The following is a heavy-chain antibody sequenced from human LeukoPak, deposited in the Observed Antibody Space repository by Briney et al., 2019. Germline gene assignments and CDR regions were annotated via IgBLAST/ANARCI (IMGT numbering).Heavy chain of an antibody. CDR3: ARDRDDFWSGYYNYYMDV. CDR2: ISSSSSYI. D-gene: IGHD3-3*01. V-gene: IGHV3-21*01. J-gene: IGHJ6*03. CDR1: GFTFSDYE. Sequence: GGSLRLSCAASGFTFSDYEMNWVRQAPGKGLEWVSSISSSSSYIYYADSVKGRFTISRDNAKNSLYLQMNSLRAEDTAVYYCARDRDDFWSGYYNYYMDVWGKGTTVTVSS.